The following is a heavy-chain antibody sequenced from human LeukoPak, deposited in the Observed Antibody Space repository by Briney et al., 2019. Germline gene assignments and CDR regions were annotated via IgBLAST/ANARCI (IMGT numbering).Heavy chain of an antibody. CDR1: GINFRGYW. V-gene: IGHV3-7*01. CDR3: ARDLGHTGYDLYDY. J-gene: IGHJ4*02. CDR2: MKGDGGEK. Sequence: GGSLRLSCAVSGINFRGYWMAWVRQAPGKGLEWVSDMKGDGGEKYYVDSVKGRFTISRDNAKNSLYVEMNSLRVEDTAVYYCARDLGHTGYDLYDYWGQGTLVPVSS. D-gene: IGHD5-12*01.